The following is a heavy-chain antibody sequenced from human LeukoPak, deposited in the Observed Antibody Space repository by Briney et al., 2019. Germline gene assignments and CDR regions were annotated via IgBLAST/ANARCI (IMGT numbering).Heavy chain of an antibody. CDR2: ISWNTNSI. Sequence: GGSLRLSCAASGFTFDDYAMHWVRQAPGKGLEWVSGISWNTNSIKYADSVKGRFTISRDNAKNSLYLQMNSLRAEDTAFYYCAKGSSGWSTDAFDIWGQGTMVTVSS. CDR1: GFTFDDYA. V-gene: IGHV3-9*01. CDR3: AKGSSGWSTDAFDI. D-gene: IGHD6-19*01. J-gene: IGHJ3*02.